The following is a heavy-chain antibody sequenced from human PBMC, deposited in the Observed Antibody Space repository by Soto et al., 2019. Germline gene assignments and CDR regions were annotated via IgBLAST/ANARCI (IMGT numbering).Heavy chain of an antibody. CDR2: IIPIFGTP. V-gene: IGHV1-69*06. D-gene: IGHD2-15*01. CDR1: GGTFSTYT. CDR3: ARGLECRGYCLDKPTWFAP. J-gene: IGHJ5*02. Sequence: SVKLSCKDSGGTFSTYTFSWVRQAPGQGLEWMGRIIPIFGTPYYAQKFQGRVTITADKSTSTVYMELSSLRSDDTAVYFCARGLECRGYCLDKPTWFAPWGQGTLVTVSS.